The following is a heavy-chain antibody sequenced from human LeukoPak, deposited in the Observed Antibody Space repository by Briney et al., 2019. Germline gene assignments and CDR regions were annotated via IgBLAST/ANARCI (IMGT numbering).Heavy chain of an antibody. Sequence: SETLSLTCAVYGGSFSGYYWSWIRQPPGKGLEWIGEINHSGSTNYNPSLKSRVTISVDTSKNQFSLKLSSVTAADTAVYYCARGRRANWGSAPIDYWGRGTLVTVSS. J-gene: IGHJ4*02. CDR2: INHSGST. CDR1: GGSFSGYY. CDR3: ARGRRANWGSAPIDY. V-gene: IGHV4-34*01. D-gene: IGHD7-27*01.